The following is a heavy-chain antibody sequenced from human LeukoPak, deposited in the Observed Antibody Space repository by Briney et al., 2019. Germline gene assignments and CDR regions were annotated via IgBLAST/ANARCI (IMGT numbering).Heavy chain of an antibody. D-gene: IGHD2-2*01. V-gene: IGHV1-2*02. CDR3: ASRVVPAAPLLP. CDR2: INPNSGGT. J-gene: IGHJ5*02. Sequence: ASVKVSCKASGYTFTGYYMHWVRQAPGQGLEWMGLINPNSGGTNYAQRVQGRVTMTRDTTISTAYMELSRLRSEDTAVYYCASRVVPAAPLLPWGQGTLVTVSS. CDR1: GYTFTGYY.